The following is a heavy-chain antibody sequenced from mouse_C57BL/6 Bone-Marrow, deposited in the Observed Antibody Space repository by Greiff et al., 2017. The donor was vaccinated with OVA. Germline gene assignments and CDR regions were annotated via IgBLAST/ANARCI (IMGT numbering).Heavy chain of an antibody. CDR3: ARGCGGSYYFDY. V-gene: IGHV14-2*01. J-gene: IGHJ2*01. CDR2: IDPEDGET. Sequence: EVMLVESGAELVKPGASVKLSCTASGFNIKDYYMHWVKQRTEQGLEWIGRIDPEDGETKYAPKFQGKATITADTSSNTAYLQLSSLTSEDTAVYYCARGCGGSYYFDYWGQGTTLTVSS. CDR1: GFNIKDYY. D-gene: IGHD1-2*01.